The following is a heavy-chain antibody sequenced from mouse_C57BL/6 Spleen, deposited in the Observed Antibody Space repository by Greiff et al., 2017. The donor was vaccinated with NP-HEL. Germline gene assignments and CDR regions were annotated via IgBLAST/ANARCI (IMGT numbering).Heavy chain of an antibody. D-gene: IGHD2-4*01. CDR2: IYPGSGST. Sequence: VQLQQPGAELVKPGASVKMSCKASGYTFTSYWITWVKQRPGQGLEWIGDIYPGSGSTNYNEKFKSKATLTVDTSSSTAYMQLSSLTSEDSAVYYGARRVYDYDEGYAMDSWGKGTSSTVSS. CDR3: ARRVYDYDEGYAMDS. V-gene: IGHV1-55*01. CDR1: GYTFTSYW. J-gene: IGHJ4*01.